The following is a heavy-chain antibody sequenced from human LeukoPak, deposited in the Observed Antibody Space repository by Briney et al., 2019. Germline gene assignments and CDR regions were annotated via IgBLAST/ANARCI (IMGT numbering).Heavy chain of an antibody. V-gene: IGHV1-18*01. D-gene: IGHD3-22*01. J-gene: IGHJ4*02. CDR3: ARDGGYDSSGYCGY. CDR2: ISAYNGNT. Sequence: ASVKVSCKASGYTFTSYGITWGRQAPGQGLEWMGWISAYNGNTNYAQKLQGRVTSTTDTSTSTAYMELRSLRSDDTAVYYCARDGGYDSSGYCGYWGQGTLVTVSS. CDR1: GYTFTSYG.